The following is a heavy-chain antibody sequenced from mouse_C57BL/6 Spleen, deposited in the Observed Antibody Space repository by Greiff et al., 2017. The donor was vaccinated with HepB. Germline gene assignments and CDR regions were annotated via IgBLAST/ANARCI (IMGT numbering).Heavy chain of an antibody. V-gene: IGHV3-6*01. J-gene: IGHJ4*01. CDR1: GYSITSGYY. D-gene: IGHD1-1*01. Sequence: ESGPGLVQPSQSLSLTCSVTGYSITSGYYWNWFRQFPGNKLEWMGFISYDGSNNYNPSLKNRISITRDTSKNQFFLKLNSVTTEDTAKYYCASCYYGNSHYYAMGCWGQGTPVTVS. CDR3: ASCYYGNSHYYAMGC. CDR2: ISYDGSN.